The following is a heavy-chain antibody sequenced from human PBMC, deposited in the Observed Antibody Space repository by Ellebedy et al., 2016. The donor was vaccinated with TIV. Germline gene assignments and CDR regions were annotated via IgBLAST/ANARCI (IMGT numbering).Heavy chain of an antibody. CDR3: ARKLGVTSFDY. J-gene: IGHJ4*02. D-gene: IGHD2-21*02. CDR1: GFTFSTYS. CDR2: IDSSSKTV. Sequence: GGSLRLSXAASGFTFSTYSMNWVRQAPGKGLEWISYIDSSSKTVYYADSVKGRFAISRDNAKNSLYLQMNSLRDDDTAVYYCARKLGVTSFDYWGQGTLVTVSS. V-gene: IGHV3-48*02.